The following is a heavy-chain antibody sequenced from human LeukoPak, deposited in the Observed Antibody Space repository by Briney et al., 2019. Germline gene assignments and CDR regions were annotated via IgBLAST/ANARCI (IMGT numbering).Heavy chain of an antibody. J-gene: IGHJ5*02. CDR2: MSYSGST. Sequence: TSSETLSLTCTVSGGSSSSYYWSWIRQPPGKGLEWIGYMSYSGSTNYNPSLKSRVTISVDTSKNQFSLKLSSVTAADTAVYYCARDKGLTPTMITFGGVIVSWFDPWGQGTLVTVSS. CDR3: ARDKGLTPTMITFGGVIVSWFDP. V-gene: IGHV4-59*12. D-gene: IGHD3-16*02. CDR1: GGSSSSYY.